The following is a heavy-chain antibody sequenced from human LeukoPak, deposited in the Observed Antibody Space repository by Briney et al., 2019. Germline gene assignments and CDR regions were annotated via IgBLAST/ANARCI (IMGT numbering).Heavy chain of an antibody. CDR1: GFTFSSYA. J-gene: IGHJ6*03. Sequence: GGSLRLSCAASGFTFSSYATSWVRQAPGKGLEWVSAISGSGGSTYYADSVKGRFTISRDNSKNTLYLQMNSLRAEDTAVYYCAKRSGGYCSSASCYPPYYMDVWGKGTTVTVSS. CDR2: ISGSGGST. CDR3: AKRSGGYCSSASCYPPYYMDV. V-gene: IGHV3-23*01. D-gene: IGHD2-2*01.